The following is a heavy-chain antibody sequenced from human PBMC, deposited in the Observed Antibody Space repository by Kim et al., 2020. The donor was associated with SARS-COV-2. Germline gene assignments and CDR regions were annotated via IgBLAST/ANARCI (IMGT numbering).Heavy chain of an antibody. CDR1: GFTFSSYS. V-gene: IGHV3-48*02. Sequence: GGSLRLSCAASGFTFSSYSMNWVRQAPGKGLEWVSYISSSSSTIYYADSVKGRFTISRDNAKNSLYLQMNSLRDEDTAVYYCARGSPEEGYYHDSSGYYSFDYWGQGTLVTVSS. CDR2: ISSSSSTI. CDR3: ARGSPEEGYYHDSSGYYSFDY. D-gene: IGHD3-22*01. J-gene: IGHJ4*02.